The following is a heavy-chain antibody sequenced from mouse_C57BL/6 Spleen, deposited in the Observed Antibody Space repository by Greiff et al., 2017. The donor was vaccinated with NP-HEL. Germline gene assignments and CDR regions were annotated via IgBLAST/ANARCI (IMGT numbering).Heavy chain of an antibody. D-gene: IGHD2-14*01. CDR3: ARAGEYDASDWYIDV. Sequence: QVQLKQPGAELVKPGASVKLSCKASGYTFTSYWMHWVKQRPGQGLEWIGMIHPNSGSTNYNEKFKSKATLTVDKSSSTAYMQRSSLTSEDSAVYYCARAGEYDASDWYIDVWGTGTTGTVSS. J-gene: IGHJ1*03. CDR2: IHPNSGST. V-gene: IGHV1-64*01. CDR1: GYTFTSYW.